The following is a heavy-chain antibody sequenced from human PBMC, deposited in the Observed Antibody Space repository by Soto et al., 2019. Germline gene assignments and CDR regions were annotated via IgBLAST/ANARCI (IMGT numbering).Heavy chain of an antibody. V-gene: IGHV4-59*01. J-gene: IGHJ4*02. CDR2: INYSWSS. Sequence: QVQLQESGPGLVKHSATLSLTCTVSGVSFSTYYWSSIRQAPGKGLEWIGYINYSWSSNYNPSLKCRGTMSVDTSKKQLSLKLSSVTAADTAVYYCARDQGGPCDYWGQGTLVTVSS. CDR3: ARDQGGPCDY. CDR1: GVSFSTYY. D-gene: IGHD1-26*01.